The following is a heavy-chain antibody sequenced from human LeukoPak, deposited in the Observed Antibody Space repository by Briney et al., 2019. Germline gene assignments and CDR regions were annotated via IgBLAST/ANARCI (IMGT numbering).Heavy chain of an antibody. CDR2: IEYHGNDK. D-gene: IGHD6-6*01. V-gene: IGHV3-30*02. J-gene: IGHJ4*02. CDR3: AKDLHSSSSCY. CDR1: GFTFSSYA. Sequence: GGSLRLSCAASGFTFSSYAMSWVRQAPGKGLEWMAFIEYHGNDKYLADSVKGRFTISRDNSKNTLYLQMNSLRAEDTALYYCAKDLHSSSSCYWGQGALVTVSS.